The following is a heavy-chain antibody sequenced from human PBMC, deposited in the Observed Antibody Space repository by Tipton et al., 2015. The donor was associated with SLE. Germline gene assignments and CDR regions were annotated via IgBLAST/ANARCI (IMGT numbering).Heavy chain of an antibody. J-gene: IGHJ6*02. V-gene: IGHV3-49*04. CDR3: SRDGNMRLMVRGVIPFGGMDV. D-gene: IGHD3-10*01. CDR1: GFTFSSYA. Sequence: RSLRLSCAASGFTFSSYAMSWVRQAPGKGLEWVGFIRSKAYGGTTEYAASVKGRFTISRDDSKSIAYLQMNSLKTEDTAVYYCSRDGNMRLMVRGVIPFGGMDVWGQGTTVTVSS. CDR2: IRSKAYGGTT.